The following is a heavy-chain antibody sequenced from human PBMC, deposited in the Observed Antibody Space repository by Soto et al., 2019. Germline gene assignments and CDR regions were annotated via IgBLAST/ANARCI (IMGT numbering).Heavy chain of an antibody. J-gene: IGHJ4*02. CDR2: IKTDGSQT. V-gene: IGHV3-7*01. D-gene: IGHD5-12*01. Sequence: EVQLVESGGGLVQPGGSLRLSCAASGFTFSSYWMSWVRQSPGKGLEWVANIKTDGSQTNYVDSVKGRFIISRDNAKNSLYLQVNSLRAEDSAVYYCARDPVRGDGYALDYWGQGALVTVSS. CDR1: GFTFSSYW. CDR3: ARDPVRGDGYALDY.